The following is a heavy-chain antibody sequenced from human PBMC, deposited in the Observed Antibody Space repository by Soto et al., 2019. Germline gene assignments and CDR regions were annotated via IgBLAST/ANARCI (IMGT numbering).Heavy chain of an antibody. D-gene: IGHD2-15*01. CDR2: IQSGGRT. CDR3: ARVGGDCSGSRHYWVHMDV. CDR1: GFTVSSNY. J-gene: IGHJ6*03. V-gene: IGHV3-66*01. Sequence: PGGSLRLSCAASGFTVSSNYMTWVRQAPGKGLEWVSLIQSGGRTYYAGSVKGRFTISRDNSKNTLFLQMNSLRVEDTAVYYCARVGGDCSGSRHYWVHMDVWGKGTTVTVSS.